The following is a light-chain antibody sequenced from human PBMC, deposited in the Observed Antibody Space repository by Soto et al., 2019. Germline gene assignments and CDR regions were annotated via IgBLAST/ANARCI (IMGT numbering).Light chain of an antibody. Sequence: EVVMTQSPLSLPVTLGQPASISCRSSQSLVNSDGNTYLNWFHQRPGQSPRRLIYKVSNRDSGVPDRLSGSGSGTDFTLRISRVEAEDVGVYYCMQGSHWPRTFGQGTRVEIK. CDR3: MQGSHWPRT. CDR2: KVS. CDR1: QSLVNSDGNTY. V-gene: IGKV2-30*01. J-gene: IGKJ1*01.